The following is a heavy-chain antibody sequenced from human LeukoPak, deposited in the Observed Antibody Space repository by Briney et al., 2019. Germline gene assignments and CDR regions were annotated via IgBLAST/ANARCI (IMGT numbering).Heavy chain of an antibody. J-gene: IGHJ6*03. Sequence: ASVKVSCKASGYTFTCYGISWVRQAPGQGLEWMGWISAYNGNTNYAQKLQGRVTMTTDTSTSTAYMELRSLRSDDTAVYYCARAGVPAAMDYYYYMDVWGKGTTVTVSS. CDR2: ISAYNGNT. CDR3: ARAGVPAAMDYYYYMDV. V-gene: IGHV1-18*01. CDR1: GYTFTCYG. D-gene: IGHD2-2*01.